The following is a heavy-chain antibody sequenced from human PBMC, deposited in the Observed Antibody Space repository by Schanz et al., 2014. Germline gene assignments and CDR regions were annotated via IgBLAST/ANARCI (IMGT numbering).Heavy chain of an antibody. CDR2: IIPILDKT. D-gene: IGHD3-16*01. J-gene: IGHJ4*02. Sequence: QVQLVQSGAEVKKPGASATVSCKASGGTFSSSTLTWVRQAPGQGLEWMGRIIPILDKTNYAQKFQGRVTMTADKSTSTVYMEVSGLRSGDTAVYYCTKGRTFGRWGQGTLVTVSS. CDR1: GGTFSSST. CDR3: TKGRTFGR. V-gene: IGHV1-69*09.